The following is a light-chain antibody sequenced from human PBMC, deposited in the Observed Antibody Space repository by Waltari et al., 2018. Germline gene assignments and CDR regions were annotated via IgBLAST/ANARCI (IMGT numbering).Light chain of an antibody. Sequence: QSALTQPRSVSGSPGQSVTISCTGTSSDVGGYNSVTWSQQDPGKAPKLLIFDVSERPSGVSDRFSGSKSCNSASLTISGLQAEDEADYHCCSFAAGNTMIFGGGTKLTVV. CDR1: SSDVGGYNS. J-gene: IGLJ2*01. V-gene: IGLV2-11*01. CDR3: CSFAAGNTMI. CDR2: DVS.